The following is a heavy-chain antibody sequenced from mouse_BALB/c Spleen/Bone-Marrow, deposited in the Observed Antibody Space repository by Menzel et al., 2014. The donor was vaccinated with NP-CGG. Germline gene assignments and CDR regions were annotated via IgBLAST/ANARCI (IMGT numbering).Heavy chain of an antibody. J-gene: IGHJ4*01. CDR2: IRSKSNNFAT. Sequence: EVQGVESGGGLVQPKGLLKLSCAASGFTFNTVAMNWVRQAPGKGLEWVARIRSKSNNFATYYADSVKDRFTISRDDSQSMLYLQMNNLKTEDTAMYYCVRGIYYYGSNYKNSALDYWGQGTSVTVSS. D-gene: IGHD1-1*01. V-gene: IGHV10-1*02. CDR3: VRGIYYYGSNYKNSALDY. CDR1: GFTFNTVA.